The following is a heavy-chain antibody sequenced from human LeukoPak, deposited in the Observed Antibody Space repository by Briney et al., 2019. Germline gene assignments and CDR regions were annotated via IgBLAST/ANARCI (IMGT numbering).Heavy chain of an antibody. CDR2: ISPKSGDT. Sequence: ASVKVSFKASGYTFTGYYMHWVRQAPGQGLEWMGWISPKSGDTNYAQKFQGRVTMTRDTSISTVYMEVSRLRSDDTAVYYCARDQGVPGATNWFFDIWGRGTLVTVSS. D-gene: IGHD6-19*01. CDR1: GYTFTGYY. V-gene: IGHV1-2*02. CDR3: ARDQGVPGATNWFFDI. J-gene: IGHJ2*01.